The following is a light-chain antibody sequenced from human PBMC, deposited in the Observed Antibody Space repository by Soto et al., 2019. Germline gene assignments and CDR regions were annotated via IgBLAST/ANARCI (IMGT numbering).Light chain of an antibody. Sequence: QSVLTQPPSASGTPGQRVTISCSGSSSNIGSNTVNWYQQLPGTAPKLLIYSNNQRPSGVPDRFSGSKSGTSASLAISGLQSEDEDDHYCAAWDDSLNGVVFGGGTMVTVL. J-gene: IGLJ2*01. CDR2: SNN. CDR3: AAWDDSLNGVV. CDR1: SSNIGSNT. V-gene: IGLV1-44*01.